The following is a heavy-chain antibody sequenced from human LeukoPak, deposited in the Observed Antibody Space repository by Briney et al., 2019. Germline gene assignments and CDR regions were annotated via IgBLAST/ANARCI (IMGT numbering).Heavy chain of an antibody. CDR1: GYSFTSYW. V-gene: IGHV5-10-1*01. D-gene: IGHD6-19*01. J-gene: IGHJ4*02. CDR3: ARTLNSSGWYANY. CDR2: IDPSDSYT. Sequence: GESLKISCKASGYSFTSYWISWVRQMPGKGLEWMGRIDPSDSYTNYSPSFQGHVTISADKSISTAYLQWSSLKASDTAMYYCARTLNSSGWYANYWGQGTLVTVSS.